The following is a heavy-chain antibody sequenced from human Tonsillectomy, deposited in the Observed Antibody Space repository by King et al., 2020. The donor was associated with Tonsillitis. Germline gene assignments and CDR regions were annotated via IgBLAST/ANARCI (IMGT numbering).Heavy chain of an antibody. Sequence: DVQLVESGGGLVKPGGSLRLSCAASGFTFSNAWMNWVRQAPGKGLEWVGRMKSKTDGGTTDYGASVKGRFTISRDDSKNTLYLQMNSLKTEDTAVYYCTTVGVAVAGTLSFDYWGQGTLVTVSS. CDR1: GFTFSNAW. CDR2: MKSKTDGGTT. CDR3: TTVGVAVAGTLSFDY. D-gene: IGHD6-19*01. V-gene: IGHV3-15*07. J-gene: IGHJ4*02.